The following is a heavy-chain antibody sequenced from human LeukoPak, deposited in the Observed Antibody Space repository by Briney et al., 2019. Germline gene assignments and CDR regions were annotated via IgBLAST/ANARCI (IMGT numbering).Heavy chain of an antibody. D-gene: IGHD2-15*01. V-gene: IGHV3-7*01. CDR1: GFTFSSYW. Sequence: GGSLRLSCAASGFTFSSYWMSWVRQAPGKGLEWVANIKQDGSEKYYVDSVKGRFTISRDNAKNSLYLQMNSLRAEDTAVYYCAKDFCSGGSCYSSDYWGQGTLVTVSS. J-gene: IGHJ4*02. CDR3: AKDFCSGGSCYSSDY. CDR2: IKQDGSEK.